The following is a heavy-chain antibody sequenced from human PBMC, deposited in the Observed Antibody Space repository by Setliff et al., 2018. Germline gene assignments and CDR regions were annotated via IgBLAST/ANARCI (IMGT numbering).Heavy chain of an antibody. CDR3: ARGDFYYYFYLDV. Sequence: SVKVSCKASGGTFSTYAISWVRQAPGQGLEWMGGIISMFGTTNYAQKFQGRVTITTDKSTSTAYMELSSLRSEDTAIYYCARGDFYYYFYLDVWGKGTTVTVSS. V-gene: IGHV1-69*05. CDR2: IISMFGTT. J-gene: IGHJ6*03. CDR1: GGTFSTYA.